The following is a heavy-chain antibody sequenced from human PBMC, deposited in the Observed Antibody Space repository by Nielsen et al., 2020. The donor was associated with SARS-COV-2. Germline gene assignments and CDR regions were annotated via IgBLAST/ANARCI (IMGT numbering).Heavy chain of an antibody. CDR1: GYTFTGYY. J-gene: IGHJ6*02. CDR3: ARTRVMADNEEVYYYYAMDV. D-gene: IGHD3-16*01. V-gene: IGHV1-2*02. CDR2: INPNSGGT. Sequence: ASVKVSCQASGYTFTGYYMHWVRQAPGQGLEWMGWINPNSGGTNYAQKFQGRVSMTRDTSISTAYMELSRLRSDDTAVYYCARTRVMADNEEVYYYYAMDVWGQGTTVTVSS.